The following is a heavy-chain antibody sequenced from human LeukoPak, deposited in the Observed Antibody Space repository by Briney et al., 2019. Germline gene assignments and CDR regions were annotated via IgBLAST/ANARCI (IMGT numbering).Heavy chain of an antibody. CDR1: GGSISSYY. J-gene: IGHJ6*03. CDR2: IYYSGST. V-gene: IGHV4-59*01. Sequence: SETLSLTCTVSGGSISSYYWSWIRQPPGKGLEWIGYIYYSGSTSYKPSLKSRVTISVDTSKNQFSLKLRSVTAADTAVYYCARETSQKGAHYMDVWGKGTTVTVSS. D-gene: IGHD3-16*01. CDR3: ARETSQKGAHYMDV.